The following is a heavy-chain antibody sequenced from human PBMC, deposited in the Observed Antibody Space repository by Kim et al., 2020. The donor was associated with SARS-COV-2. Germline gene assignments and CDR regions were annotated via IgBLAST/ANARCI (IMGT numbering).Heavy chain of an antibody. CDR2: ISYDGSNK. V-gene: IGHV3-30*18. J-gene: IGHJ6*01. CDR3: AKGDYHYYGSGSRDYYY. D-gene: IGHD3-10*01. Sequence: GGSLRLSCAASGFTFSSYGMHWVRQAPGKGLEWVAVISYDGSNKYYADSVKGRFTISRDNSKNTLYLQMNSLRAEDTAVYYCAKGDYHYYGSGSRDYYY. CDR1: GFTFSSYG.